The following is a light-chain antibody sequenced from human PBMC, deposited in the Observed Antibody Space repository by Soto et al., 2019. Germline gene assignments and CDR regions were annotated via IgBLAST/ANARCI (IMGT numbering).Light chain of an antibody. J-gene: IGLJ2*01. CDR1: SSDVGSYNL. Sequence: QSALTQPASVSGSPGQSITISCTGTSSDVGSYNLVSWYQQHPGKAPKLMIYEGSKRPSGVSNRFSGSKSGNTASLTISGLQAEDEADYYCCSYAGFHAVFGGGTKLTVL. V-gene: IGLV2-23*01. CDR2: EGS. CDR3: CSYAGFHAV.